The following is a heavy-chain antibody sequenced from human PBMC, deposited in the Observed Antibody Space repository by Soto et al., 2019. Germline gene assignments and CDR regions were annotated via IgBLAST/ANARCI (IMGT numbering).Heavy chain of an antibody. CDR2: IYYSGST. J-gene: IGHJ3*02. CDR3: ASSHDAFAI. Sequence: QVQLQESGPGLVKPSQTLSLTCTVSGGSISSGGYYWSWIRQHPGKGLEWIGYIYYSGSTYYNPPIKCLISISADTSKNPLSLTLSSVPAADTAVYYCASSHDAFAIWGQGTMVTVSS. CDR1: GGSISSGGYY. V-gene: IGHV4-31*01.